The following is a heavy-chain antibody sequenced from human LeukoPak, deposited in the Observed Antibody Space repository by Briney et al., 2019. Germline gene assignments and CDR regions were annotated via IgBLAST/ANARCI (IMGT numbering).Heavy chain of an antibody. V-gene: IGHV3-30-3*01. CDR3: ARDNSLVLFGYYYDSSGYFDYFDY. CDR2: ISYDGSNK. Sequence: GGSLRLSCAASGFTFSSYAMHWVRQAPGKGLEWVAVISYDGSNKYYADSVKGRFTISRDNSKNTLYLQMNSLRAEDTAVYYCARDNSLVLFGYYYDSSGYFDYFDYWGQGTLVTVSS. J-gene: IGHJ4*02. CDR1: GFTFSSYA. D-gene: IGHD3-22*01.